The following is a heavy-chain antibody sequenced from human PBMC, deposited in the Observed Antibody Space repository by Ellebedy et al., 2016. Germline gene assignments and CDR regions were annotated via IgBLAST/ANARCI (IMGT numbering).Heavy chain of an antibody. J-gene: IGHJ4*02. Sequence: GESLKISCAASGFTFTSYAMNWVRQAPGKGLEWVSGISPGGDATEYADSVNGRFTISRDNSKNTVYLQMNTLRAEDTALYFCARDGGQYCSVSICTGLHPAGCWGQGTLVTVSS. CDR2: ISPGGDAT. V-gene: IGHV3-23*01. CDR1: GFTFTSYA. CDR3: ARDGGQYCSVSICTGLHPAGC. D-gene: IGHD2-15*01.